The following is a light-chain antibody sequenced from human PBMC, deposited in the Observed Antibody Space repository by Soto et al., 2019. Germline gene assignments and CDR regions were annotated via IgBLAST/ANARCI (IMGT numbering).Light chain of an antibody. J-gene: IGKJ3*01. CDR3: QQINSFPIP. Sequence: IHLTQSPSSLSAAVGDRVTISCRASQGIANFLAWYQQKPGKAPKLLIYGASTLQSGVPSRFSGSGSGTDFTLTISRLQPEDFATYYRQQINSFPIPFGPGTKVDIK. CDR1: QGIANF. CDR2: GAS. V-gene: IGKV1-9*01.